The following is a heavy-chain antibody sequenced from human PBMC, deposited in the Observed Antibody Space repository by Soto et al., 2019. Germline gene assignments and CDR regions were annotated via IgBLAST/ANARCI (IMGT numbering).Heavy chain of an antibody. Sequence: SETLSLTCAVSGGSISRGGYSWSWIRQPPGKGLEWIGDIYHSGSTYYNPSLKCRVTISVDRSKNQFSLKLSSVTAADTAVYYCARVLRSSTYYFDYWGQGNLVTVSS. CDR3: ARVLRSSTYYFDY. CDR1: GGSISRGGYS. D-gene: IGHD6-6*01. J-gene: IGHJ4*02. V-gene: IGHV4-30-2*01. CDR2: IYHSGST.